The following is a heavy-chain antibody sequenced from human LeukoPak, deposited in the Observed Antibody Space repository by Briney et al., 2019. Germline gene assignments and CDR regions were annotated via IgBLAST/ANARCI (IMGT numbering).Heavy chain of an antibody. Sequence: GGSLRLSCAASGFTFSSYGMHWVRQAPGKGLEWVAVISYDGSNKYYADSVKGRFTISRDNAKNSLYLQMNSLRAEDTAVYYCARDGHLGYSSSWFTPFDYWGQGTLVTVSS. J-gene: IGHJ4*02. CDR2: ISYDGSNK. V-gene: IGHV3-30*03. CDR3: ARDGHLGYSSSWFTPFDY. CDR1: GFTFSSYG. D-gene: IGHD6-13*01.